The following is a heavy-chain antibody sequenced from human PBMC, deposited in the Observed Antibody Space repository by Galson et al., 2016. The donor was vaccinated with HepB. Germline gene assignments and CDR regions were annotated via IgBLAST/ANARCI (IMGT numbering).Heavy chain of an antibody. Sequence: SLRLSCAASGFTFSWFGMHWVRQAPGKGLEWVAAISYDGVAVILYDARDKYYADSVKGRFTISRDNSKNTLYLQMNRLRAEDTAVYYCAKEQQLAFMPVYFDYWGQGTLVTVSS. CDR3: AKEQQLAFMPVYFDY. D-gene: IGHD6-13*01. J-gene: IGHJ4*02. CDR1: GFTFSWFG. CDR2: ILYDARDK. V-gene: IGHV3-30*18.